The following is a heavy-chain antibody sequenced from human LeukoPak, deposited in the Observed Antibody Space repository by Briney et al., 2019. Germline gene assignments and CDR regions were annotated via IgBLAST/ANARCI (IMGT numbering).Heavy chain of an antibody. Sequence: PGGSLRLSCAASGFTFSSYWMHWVRQVPGKGLVWVSRINSDGRSTSYADSVKGRFTISRDNTKNTLYLQMNSLRVEDTAVYYCARDQLYCSGGIRYFEYWGQGTLVTVSS. CDR2: INSDGRST. CDR1: GFTFSSYW. D-gene: IGHD2-15*01. V-gene: IGHV3-74*01. J-gene: IGHJ4*02. CDR3: ARDQLYCSGGIRYFEY.